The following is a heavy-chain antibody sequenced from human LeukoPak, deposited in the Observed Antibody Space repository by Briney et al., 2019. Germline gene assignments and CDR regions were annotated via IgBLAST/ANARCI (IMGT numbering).Heavy chain of an antibody. CDR1: GFPFSNHN. CDR2: IRKSANSYTT. V-gene: IGHV3-72*01. J-gene: IGHJ4*02. CDR3: VRSASWSYPPFDY. D-gene: IGHD3-10*01. Sequence: GGPLRLSCVASGFPFSNHNMVWVRQAPGRGLEWVGRIRKSANSYTTEYDESLHGRFPISRDDSKNSLYLQMNSLQSEDTAVYFCVRSASWSYPPFDYWGQGIVITVSS.